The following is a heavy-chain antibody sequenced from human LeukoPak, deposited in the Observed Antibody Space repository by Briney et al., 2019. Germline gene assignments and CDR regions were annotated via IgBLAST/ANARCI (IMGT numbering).Heavy chain of an antibody. D-gene: IGHD5-12*01. J-gene: IGHJ4*02. V-gene: IGHV3-30-3*01. CDR2: ITYDGSNE. Sequence: GGSLRLSCTASGFTFSSYAMHWVRQVPGKGLEWVAVITYDGSNEYYADSVKGRFTISRDNSKNTLSLQMNSLRAEDTAVYYCARESGHGSYDSGYWGQGTLVTVSS. CDR1: GFTFSSYA. CDR3: ARESGHGSYDSGY.